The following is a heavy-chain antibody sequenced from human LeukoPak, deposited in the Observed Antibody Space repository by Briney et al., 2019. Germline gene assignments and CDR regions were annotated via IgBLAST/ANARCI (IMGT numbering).Heavy chain of an antibody. D-gene: IGHD6-6*01. CDR1: GFTFSSYS. V-gene: IGHV3-21*01. J-gene: IGHJ4*02. CDR3: ARDLEYSSSRPFDY. Sequence: GGSLRLSCAASGFTFSSYSMYWVRQAPGKGLEWVSSISSSSSYIYYADSVKGRFTISRDNAKNSLYLQMNSLRAEDTAVYYCARDLEYSSSRPFDYWGQGTLVTVSS. CDR2: ISSSSSYI.